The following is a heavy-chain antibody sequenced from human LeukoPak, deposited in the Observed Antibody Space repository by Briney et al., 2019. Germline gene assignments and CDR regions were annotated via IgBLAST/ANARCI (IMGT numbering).Heavy chain of an antibody. CDR2: IYYSGST. CDR1: GGSISSYY. J-gene: IGHJ6*03. CDR3: ARDIGYGSLGYYYMDV. D-gene: IGHD3-10*01. Sequence: PSETLSLTCTVSGGSISSYYWSWIRQPPGKGLEWIGYIYYSGSTNYNPSLKSRVTISVDTYKNQFSLKVSSVTAADTAVYYCARDIGYGSLGYYYMDVWGKGTTVTVSS. V-gene: IGHV4-59*01.